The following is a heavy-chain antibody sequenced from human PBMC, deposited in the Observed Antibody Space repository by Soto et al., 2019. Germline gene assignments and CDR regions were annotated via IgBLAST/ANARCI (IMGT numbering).Heavy chain of an antibody. V-gene: IGHV4-34*01. J-gene: IGHJ4*02. D-gene: IGHD5-18*01. CDR2: INHSGST. Sequence: PSETLSLTCAVYGGSFSGYYWSWIRQPPGKGLEWIGEINHSGSTNYNPSLKSRVTISVDTSKNQFSLKLSSVTAADTAVYYCARDADTAMVFDYWGQGTLVTVSS. CDR3: ARDADTAMVFDY. CDR1: GGSFSGYY.